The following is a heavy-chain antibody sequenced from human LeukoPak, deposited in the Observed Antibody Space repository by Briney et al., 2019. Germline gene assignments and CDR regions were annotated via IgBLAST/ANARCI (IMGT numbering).Heavy chain of an antibody. CDR2: IYYDGSKT. CDR3: AKDINYYDSSGLLGYY. Sequence: GGSLRLSCAASGFTFSSFGMHWVRQAPGKGLEWAAFIYYDGSKTYYADSVKGRFTISRDNSKNTLFLQMNSLRAEDTAVYYCAKDINYYDSSGLLGYYWGQGTLVTVSS. J-gene: IGHJ4*02. CDR1: GFTFSSFG. V-gene: IGHV3-30*02. D-gene: IGHD3-22*01.